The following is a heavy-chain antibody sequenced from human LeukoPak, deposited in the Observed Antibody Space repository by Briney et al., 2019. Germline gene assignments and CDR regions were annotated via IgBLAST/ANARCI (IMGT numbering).Heavy chain of an antibody. J-gene: IGHJ5*01. CDR2: TNPNSGGT. Sequence: ASVKVSCKASGYTFTGYYIHWVRQAPGQGLEWMGWTNPNSGGTNYAQRFQDRVTMTRDTSITTAYMELTRLTSDDTAVFYCARGPFPSAAVPLDSWGQGTLVTVSS. CDR3: ARGPFPSAAVPLDS. D-gene: IGHD2-2*01. CDR1: GYTFTGYY. V-gene: IGHV1-2*02.